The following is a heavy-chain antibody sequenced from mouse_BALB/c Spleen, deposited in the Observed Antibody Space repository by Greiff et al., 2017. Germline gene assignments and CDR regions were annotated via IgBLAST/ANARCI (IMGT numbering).Heavy chain of an antibody. Sequence: VMLVESGPGLVQPSQSLSITCTVSGFSLTSYGVHWVRQSPGKGLEWLGVIWSGGSSDYNAAFISRLSISKDNSKSQVFFKMNSLQANDTAIYYCARKGTARAWFAYWGQGTLVTVSA. D-gene: IGHD3-3*01. CDR1: GFSLTSYG. CDR3: ARKGTARAWFAY. J-gene: IGHJ3*01. V-gene: IGHV2-2*02. CDR2: IWSGGSS.